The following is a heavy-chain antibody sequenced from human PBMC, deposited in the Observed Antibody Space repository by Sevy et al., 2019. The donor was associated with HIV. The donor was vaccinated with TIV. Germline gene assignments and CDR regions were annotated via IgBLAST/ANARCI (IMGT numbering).Heavy chain of an antibody. Sequence: SETLSLTCAVYGGSFSGYYWSWIRQPPGKGLEWIGEINHSGSTNYNPSLKSRVTISVDTSKNQFSLKLGSVTAADTAVYYCARVQTPLAAAGDYYYYYYYMDVWGKGTTVTVSS. D-gene: IGHD6-13*01. J-gene: IGHJ6*03. V-gene: IGHV4-34*01. CDR2: INHSGST. CDR1: GGSFSGYY. CDR3: ARVQTPLAAAGDYYYYYYYMDV.